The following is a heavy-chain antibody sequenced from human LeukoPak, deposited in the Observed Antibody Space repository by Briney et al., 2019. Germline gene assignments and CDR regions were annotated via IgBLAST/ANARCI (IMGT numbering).Heavy chain of an antibody. CDR1: GYTFTSYG. V-gene: IGHV1-18*01. Sequence: ASVRVSCKTSGYTFTSYGINWVRQAPGQGLEWMGRISAHNGNANYAQKFQGRVTMTTDTLATTAYMELRSLRSDDTAVYYCARDLERYYDLEGRSGYWGQGTLVTVSS. J-gene: IGHJ4*02. CDR2: ISAHNGNA. D-gene: IGHD3-3*01. CDR3: ARDLERYYDLEGRSGY.